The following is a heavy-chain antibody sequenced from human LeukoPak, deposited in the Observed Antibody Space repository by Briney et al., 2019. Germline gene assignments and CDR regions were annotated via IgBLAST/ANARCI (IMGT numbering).Heavy chain of an antibody. V-gene: IGHV1-69*04. CDR2: IIPILGIA. J-gene: IGHJ4*02. CDR3: ARSLNYGDFLFAY. CDR1: GGTFSSYA. D-gene: IGHD4-17*01. Sequence: SVKVSCKASGGTFSSYAISWVRQAPGQGLEWMGRIIPILGIANYAQKFQGRVTITADKSTSTAYMELSSLRSEDTAVYYCARSLNYGDFLFAYWGQGTLVTVSS.